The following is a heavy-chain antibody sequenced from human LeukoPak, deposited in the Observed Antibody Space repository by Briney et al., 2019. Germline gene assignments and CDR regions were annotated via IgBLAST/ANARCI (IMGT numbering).Heavy chain of an antibody. CDR3: ARAGTTVVTPFDY. D-gene: IGHD4-23*01. Sequence: GGSLRLSCAASGFTVSSNYMSWVRQAPGKGLEWVSVIYSGGSTYYADSVKGRFTISRDNSKNTLYLQMNGLRAEDTAVYYCARAGTTVVTPFDYWGQGTLVTVSS. CDR2: IYSGGST. V-gene: IGHV3-53*01. CDR1: GFTVSSNY. J-gene: IGHJ4*02.